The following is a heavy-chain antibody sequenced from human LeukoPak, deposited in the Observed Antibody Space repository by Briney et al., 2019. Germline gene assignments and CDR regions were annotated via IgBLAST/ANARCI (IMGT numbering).Heavy chain of an antibody. Sequence: PSETLSLTCTVSGGSISNRNYYWGWIRQSPEKGLEWIGSFYYTGNTWYNPSLKSRATISVDMSENQFSLELSSVTAADTAVYYCAREHSYGLDFDYWGQGTLVTVSS. J-gene: IGHJ4*02. CDR2: FYYTGNT. CDR3: AREHSYGLDFDY. V-gene: IGHV4-39*07. CDR1: GGSISNRNYY. D-gene: IGHD5-18*01.